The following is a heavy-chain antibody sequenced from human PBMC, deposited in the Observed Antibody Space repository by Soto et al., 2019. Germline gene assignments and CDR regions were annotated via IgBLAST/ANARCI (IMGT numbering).Heavy chain of an antibody. CDR2: ISSSSSTI. Sequence: EVQLVESGGGLVQPGGSLRLSCAASGFTFSISSMNWVRQAPGKGLEWVSYISSSSSTIYYADSVKGRFTISRDNAKNSLYLQMNSLRAEDTALYYCARESLNRLDPWGQGTLVTVAS. CDR1: GFTFSISS. V-gene: IGHV3-48*01. CDR3: ARESLNRLDP. J-gene: IGHJ5*02.